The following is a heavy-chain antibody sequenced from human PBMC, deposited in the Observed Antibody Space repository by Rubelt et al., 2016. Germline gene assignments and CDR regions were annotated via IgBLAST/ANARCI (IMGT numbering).Heavy chain of an antibody. CDR1: GFTFSNYG. D-gene: IGHD6-6*01. V-gene: IGHV3-33*01. CDR2: IWYDGGNK. J-gene: IGHJ5*01. Sequence: GRSLRLSCAASGFTFSNYGMPWVRQAPGKGLEWVAIIWYDGGNKYYADSVKGRFTISRDNSKNTPYMQMNSLRVEDTGVYYCARARVAVRGCFDSWGQGTLVTVSS. CDR3: ARARVAVRGCFDS.